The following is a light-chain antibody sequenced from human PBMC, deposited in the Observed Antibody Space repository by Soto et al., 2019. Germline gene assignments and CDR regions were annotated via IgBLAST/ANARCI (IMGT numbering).Light chain of an antibody. CDR3: QQYDDWTPWT. Sequence: EIVMTQSPATLSVSPGERATLSCRASQSIGINLAWYQQKPGQPPRLLIYSASTRATGIPARFSGGGSGTAFTLTISSLQPDDFAVYYCQQYDDWTPWTCGQGTKVEIK. CDR2: SAS. V-gene: IGKV3-15*01. J-gene: IGKJ1*01. CDR1: QSIGIN.